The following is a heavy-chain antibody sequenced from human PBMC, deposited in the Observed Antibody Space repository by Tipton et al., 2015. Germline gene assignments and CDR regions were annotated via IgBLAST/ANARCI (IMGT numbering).Heavy chain of an antibody. J-gene: IGHJ4*02. V-gene: IGHV4-59*08. CDR2: ISHSGST. CDR3: ARSRYTVTPDS. D-gene: IGHD4-17*01. CDR1: GGSISSYY. Sequence: TLSLTCTVSGGSISSYYWSWIRQSPGKGLEWIGSISHSGSTYHTPSLKSRVTISADTSKNQFSLRRSSVTAADTAVYYCARSRYTVTPDSWGQGTLVTVSS.